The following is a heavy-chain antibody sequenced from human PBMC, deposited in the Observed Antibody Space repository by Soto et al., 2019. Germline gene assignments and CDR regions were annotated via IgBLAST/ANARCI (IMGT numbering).Heavy chain of an antibody. CDR3: ARDRRRTYYDFWSGFGGAYYYGMDV. J-gene: IGHJ6*02. Sequence: GGSLRLSCAASGFTFISYDMHWVRQATGKGLEWVSAIGTAGDTYYPGSVKGRFTISRENAKNSLYLQMNSLRAGDTAVYYCARDRRRTYYDFWSGFGGAYYYGMDVWGQGTTVTVSS. CDR2: IGTAGDT. V-gene: IGHV3-13*01. D-gene: IGHD3-3*01. CDR1: GFTFISYD.